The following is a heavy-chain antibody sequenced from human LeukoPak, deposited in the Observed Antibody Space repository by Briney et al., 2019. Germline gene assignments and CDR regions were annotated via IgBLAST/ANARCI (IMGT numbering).Heavy chain of an antibody. V-gene: IGHV4-59*01. J-gene: IGHJ3*02. D-gene: IGHD5-24*01. CDR2: IYYSGST. Sequence: PSETLSLTCTVSGGSISSYYWSWIRRPPGKGLEWIGYIYYSGSTNYNPSLKSRVTISVDTSKNQFSLKLSSVTAADTAVYYCARVWEDGYNSMIWGAFDIWGQGTMVTVSS. CDR3: ARVWEDGYNSMIWGAFDI. CDR1: GGSISSYY.